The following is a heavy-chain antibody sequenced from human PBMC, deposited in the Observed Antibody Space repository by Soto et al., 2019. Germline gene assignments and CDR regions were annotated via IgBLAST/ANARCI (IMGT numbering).Heavy chain of an antibody. D-gene: IGHD3-3*01. CDR2: ISWNSGSI. CDR1: GSTFDDYA. Sequence: GGSLRLSCAASGSTFDDYAMHWVRQAPGKGLEWVSGISWNSGSIGYADSVKGRFTISRDNAKNSLYLQMNSLRAEDTALYYCAKETKYYDFWSGYSTGYYYYYMDVWGKGTTVTVSS. V-gene: IGHV3-9*01. J-gene: IGHJ6*03. CDR3: AKETKYYDFWSGYSTGYYYYYMDV.